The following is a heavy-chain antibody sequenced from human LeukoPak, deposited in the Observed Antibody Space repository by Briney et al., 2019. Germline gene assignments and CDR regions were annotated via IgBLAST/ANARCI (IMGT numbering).Heavy chain of an antibody. D-gene: IGHD1-26*01. CDR1: GYTLTELS. CDR3: ATNSGSYFLY. Sequence: HWASVKASCKVSGYTLTELSMDWVRQAPGKGLEWMGGFDPEEGETIYAQKFQGRVTMTEDTSTDTAYMELSSLRSEDTAVYYCATNSGSYFLYWGQGTLVTVSS. J-gene: IGHJ4*02. CDR2: FDPEEGET. V-gene: IGHV1-24*01.